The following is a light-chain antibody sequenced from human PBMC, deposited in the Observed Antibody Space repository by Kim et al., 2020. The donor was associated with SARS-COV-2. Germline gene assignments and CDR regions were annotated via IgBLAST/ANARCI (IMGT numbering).Light chain of an antibody. CDR2: KAS. CDR1: QSISSW. CDR3: QHYNSYPVT. Sequence: DIQMTQSPSTLSASVGDRVTITCRASQSISSWLAWYQQKPGKAPKVLIYKASSLETVVPSRFSGSGSGTDFTFTIDSLQPDDFATYYCQHYNSYPVTFGGWTKVDIK. J-gene: IGKJ4*01. V-gene: IGKV1-5*03.